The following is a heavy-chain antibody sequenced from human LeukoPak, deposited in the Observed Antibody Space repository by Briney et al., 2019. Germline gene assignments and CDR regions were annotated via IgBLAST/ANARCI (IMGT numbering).Heavy chain of an antibody. Sequence: PSETLSLTCTVSGGSISGYYYNWIRQPPGKGLEWIGYIYYSGRTNYNPSLKSRVTISLATSKNQFSLKLSSVTTADTAVYYCARSVVTLYWYFDLWGRGTLVTVSS. D-gene: IGHD4-23*01. CDR1: GGSISGYY. CDR2: IYYSGRT. J-gene: IGHJ2*01. V-gene: IGHV4-59*01. CDR3: ARSVVTLYWYFDL.